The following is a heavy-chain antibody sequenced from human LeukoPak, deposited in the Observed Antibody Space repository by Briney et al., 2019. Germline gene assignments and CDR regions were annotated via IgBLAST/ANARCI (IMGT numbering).Heavy chain of an antibody. J-gene: IGHJ4*02. CDR3: ARETSGYYLDY. CDR2: ISYDGSNK. Sequence: TGRSLRLSCAASGFTFSSYAMHWVRRAPGKGLEWVAVISYDGSNKYYADSVKGRFTISRDNSKNTLYLQMNSLRAEDTAVYYCARETSGYYLDYWGQGTLVTVSS. V-gene: IGHV3-30*04. CDR1: GFTFSSYA. D-gene: IGHD3-22*01.